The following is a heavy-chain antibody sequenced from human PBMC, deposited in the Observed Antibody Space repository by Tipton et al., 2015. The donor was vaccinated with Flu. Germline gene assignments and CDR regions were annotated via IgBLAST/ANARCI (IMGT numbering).Heavy chain of an antibody. J-gene: IGHJ6*03. D-gene: IGHD6-6*01. CDR2: IYTSGGT. CDR1: GGSISSYY. CDR3: ARERRAARYYYYYYIDV. Sequence: LRLSCTVSGGSISSYYWSWIRQPAGKGLEWIGRIYTSGGTNYNPSLKSRVTMSVDTSKNQFSLKLSSVTAADTAVYYCARERRAARYYYYYYIDVWGKGTPVTVSS. V-gene: IGHV4-4*07.